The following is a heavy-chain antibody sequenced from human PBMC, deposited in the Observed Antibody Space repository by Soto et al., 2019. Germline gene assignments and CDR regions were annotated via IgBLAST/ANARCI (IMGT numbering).Heavy chain of an antibody. CDR1: GFTFSSYA. V-gene: IGHV3-23*01. Sequence: GGSLRLSCAASGFTFSSYAMSWVRQAPGKGLEWVSAISGSGGSTYYADSVKGRFTISRDNSKNTLYLQMNSLRAEDTAVYYCAKDLEAGAAGRPLYYYYGMDVWGQGTTVTVSS. CDR3: AKDLEAGAAGRPLYYYYGMDV. J-gene: IGHJ6*02. D-gene: IGHD6-13*01. CDR2: ISGSGGST.